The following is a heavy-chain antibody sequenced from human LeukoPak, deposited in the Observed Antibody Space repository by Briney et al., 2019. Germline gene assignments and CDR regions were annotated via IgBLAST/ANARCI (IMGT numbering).Heavy chain of an antibody. CDR2: IYYSGST. CDR1: GGSISSYY. Sequence: PSETLSLTCTVSGGSISSYYWSWIRQPPGKGLEWIGYIYYSGSTNYNPSLKSRVTISVDTSKNQFSLKLSSVTAADTAVYYCARARGSYETGFDYWGQGTLVTVSS. CDR3: ARARGSYETGFDY. V-gene: IGHV4-59*01. D-gene: IGHD1-26*01. J-gene: IGHJ4*02.